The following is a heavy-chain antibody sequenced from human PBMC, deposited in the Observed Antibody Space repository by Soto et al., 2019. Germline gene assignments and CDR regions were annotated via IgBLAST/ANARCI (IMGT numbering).Heavy chain of an antibody. J-gene: IGHJ6*02. Sequence: GESLKISCKGSGYSFTSYWISWVRQMPGKGLEWMGRIDPGDSYTNYSPSFQGHVTISADKSISTAYLQWSSLKASDTAMHYCARGSFWSGSNYYYGMYVWGQGTTVTVSS. CDR3: ARGSFWSGSNYYYGMYV. CDR2: IDPGDSYT. D-gene: IGHD3-3*01. CDR1: GYSFTSYW. V-gene: IGHV5-10-1*01.